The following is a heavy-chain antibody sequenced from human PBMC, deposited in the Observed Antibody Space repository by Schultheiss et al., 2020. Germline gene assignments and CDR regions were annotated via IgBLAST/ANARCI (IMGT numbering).Heavy chain of an antibody. J-gene: IGHJ2*01. CDR1: DASVKSHS. CDR2: IHDTGTT. Sequence: SETLSLTCTVSDASVKSHSWSWIRQSPGKGLEWIGYIHDTGTTDYHPSLSSRVTISVDTSKNQLSLRLTSVTPADTAVYFCARGGLPNSSFDLWGRGTLVTVSS. CDR3: ARGGLPNSSFDL. V-gene: IGHV4-59*02. D-gene: IGHD6-13*01.